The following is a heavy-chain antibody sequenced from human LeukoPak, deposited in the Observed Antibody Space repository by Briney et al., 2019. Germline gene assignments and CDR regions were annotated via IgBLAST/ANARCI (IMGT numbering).Heavy chain of an antibody. J-gene: IGHJ4*02. CDR1: GFTFDDYA. CDR3: AKDRYSSSWYTIDY. V-gene: IGHV3-43*02. Sequence: GGSLRLSCAASGFTFDDYAMHRVRQVPGKGLEWVSLILGDGSSTNYADSVKGRFTISRDNSKNSLYLHMNSLRVEDTALYFCAKDRYSSSWYTIDYWGQGTLVTVSS. CDR2: ILGDGSST. D-gene: IGHD6-13*01.